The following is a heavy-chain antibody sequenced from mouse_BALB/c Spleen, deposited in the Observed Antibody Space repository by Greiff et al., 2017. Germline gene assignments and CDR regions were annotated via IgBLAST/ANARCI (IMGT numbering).Heavy chain of an antibody. CDR2: ISYDGSN. CDR1: GYSITSGYY. Sequence: EVKLMESGPGLVKPSQSLSLTCSVTGYSITSGYYWNWIRQFPGNKLEWMGYISYDGSNNYNPSLKNRISITRDTSKNQFFLKLNSVTTEDTATYYCAREVDYGNYDYWGQGTTLTVSS. CDR3: AREVDYGNYDY. V-gene: IGHV3-6*02. D-gene: IGHD2-1*01. J-gene: IGHJ2*01.